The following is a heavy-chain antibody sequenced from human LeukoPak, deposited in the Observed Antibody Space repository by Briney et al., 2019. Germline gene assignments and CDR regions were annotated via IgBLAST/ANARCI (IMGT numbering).Heavy chain of an antibody. V-gene: IGHV4-4*07. D-gene: IGHD3-22*01. Sequence: SETMSLTCTVSGDSMRGYYWTWIRQPAGKGLEWIGRIYTNGSTNSNPSLKSRVTMSVDTSKNQFSLNLSSVTAADTAVYYCARGYYYDSSGYYLPGAFDIWGQGTMVTVSS. J-gene: IGHJ3*02. CDR1: GDSMRGYY. CDR3: ARGYYYDSSGYYLPGAFDI. CDR2: IYTNGST.